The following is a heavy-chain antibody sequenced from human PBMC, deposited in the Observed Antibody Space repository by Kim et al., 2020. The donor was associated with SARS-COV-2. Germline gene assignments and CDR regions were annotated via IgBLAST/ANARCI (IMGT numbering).Heavy chain of an antibody. CDR3: ARTMVSSAMDFQH. V-gene: IGHV3-30*01. Sequence: ADSVKGRFTISRDNSKNTLYLQMNSLRAEDTAVYYCARTMVSSAMDFQHWGQGTLVTVSS. J-gene: IGHJ1*01. D-gene: IGHD3-10*01.